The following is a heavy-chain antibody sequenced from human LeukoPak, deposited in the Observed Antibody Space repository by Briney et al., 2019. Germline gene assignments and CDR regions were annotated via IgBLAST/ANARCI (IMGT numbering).Heavy chain of an antibody. CDR2: INPNSGGT. CDR1: GYTFTGYY. CDR3: ARDQDYDYVWGSYRPLDY. V-gene: IGHV1-2*02. D-gene: IGHD3-16*02. Sequence: ASVKVSCKASGYTFTGYYMHWVRQAPGQGLEWMGWINPNSGGTNYAQKLQGRVTMTTDTSTSTAYMELRSLRSDDTAVYYCARDQDYDYVWGSYRPLDYWGQGTLVTVSS. J-gene: IGHJ4*02.